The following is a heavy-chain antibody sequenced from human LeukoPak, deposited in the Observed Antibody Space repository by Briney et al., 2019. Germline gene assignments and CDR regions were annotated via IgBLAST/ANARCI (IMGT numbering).Heavy chain of an antibody. V-gene: IGHV3-33*01. D-gene: IGHD3-9*01. CDR3: AGDGIRYLYYFDY. CDR1: GFTFSSYG. Sequence: GRSLRLSCAASGFTFSSYGMHWVRQAPGKGLEWVAVIWYDGSNKYYADSVKGRFTISRDNSKNTLYLQMNSLRAEDTAVFFRAGDGIRYLYYFDYWGQGTLVTVSS. J-gene: IGHJ4*02. CDR2: IWYDGSNK.